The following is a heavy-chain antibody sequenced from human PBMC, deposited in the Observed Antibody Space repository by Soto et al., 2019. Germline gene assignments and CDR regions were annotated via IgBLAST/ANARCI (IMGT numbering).Heavy chain of an antibody. CDR3: ARVPYYYDSSGYYPFDY. V-gene: IGHV4-30-4*01. CDR2: IYYSGST. Sequence: SSETLSLTCTVSGGSISSGDYYWSWIRQPPGKGLEWIGYIYYSGSTYYNPSLKSRVTISVDTSKNQFSLKLSSVTAADTAVYFCARVPYYYDSSGYYPFDYWGQGTLVTVSS. CDR1: GGSISSGDYY. D-gene: IGHD3-22*01. J-gene: IGHJ4*02.